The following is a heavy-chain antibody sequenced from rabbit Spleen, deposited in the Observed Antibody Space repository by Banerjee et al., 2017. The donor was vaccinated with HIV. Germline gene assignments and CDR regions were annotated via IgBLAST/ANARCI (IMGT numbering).Heavy chain of an antibody. J-gene: IGHJ3*01. V-gene: IGHV1S40*01. CDR2: IYAGSSGNT. D-gene: IGHD6-1*01. CDR1: GLDFTSSYY. CDR3: GRDLAGYGGYGYIPNL. Sequence: QSLEESGGDLVKPGASLTLTCTASGLDFTSSYYMCWVRQAPGKGLEWIACIYAGSSGNTYYATWAKGRFTIAKTSSTTVTLQMTSLTAADTATYFCGRDLAGYGGYGYIPNLWGQGTLVTVS.